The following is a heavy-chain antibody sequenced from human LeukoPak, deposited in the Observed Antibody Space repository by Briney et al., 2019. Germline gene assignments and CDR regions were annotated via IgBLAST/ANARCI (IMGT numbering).Heavy chain of an antibody. J-gene: IGHJ4*02. V-gene: IGHV5-51*01. CDR1: GYSFTNYW. D-gene: IGHD5-18*01. Sequence: GESLKISCKDSGYSFTNYWIGWVRQMPGKGLEWMGIIYPVDSDTRYSPSFQGQVTTSADKPINTAYLQWSSLKASDTAIYYCARRGEAMDPFDYWGQGTLVTVSS. CDR2: IYPVDSDT. CDR3: ARRGEAMDPFDY.